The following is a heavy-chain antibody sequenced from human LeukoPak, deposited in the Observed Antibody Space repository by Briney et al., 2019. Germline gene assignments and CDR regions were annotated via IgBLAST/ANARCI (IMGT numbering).Heavy chain of an antibody. D-gene: IGHD6-19*01. J-gene: IGHJ5*02. CDR2: IRYDGSNK. CDR1: GFTFSSYG. Sequence: GGSLRLSCAASGFTFSSYGMHWVRQAPGKGLEWVAFIRYDGSNKYYADSVKGRFTISRDNSKNTLYLQMNSLRAEDTAVYYCAKGSIAVAGTIDPWGQGSLVTVSS. CDR3: AKGSIAVAGTIDP. V-gene: IGHV3-30*02.